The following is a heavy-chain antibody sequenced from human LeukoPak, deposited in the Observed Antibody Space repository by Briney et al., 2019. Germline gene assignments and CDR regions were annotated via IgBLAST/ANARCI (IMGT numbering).Heavy chain of an antibody. CDR3: ARDYTYQLLWPPYYYYYYMDV. Sequence: KPSETLSLTCTVSGGSISSGAYYWSWIRQPAGKGLEWIGRIYTSGSTNYNPSLKSRVTMSVDTSKNQFSLKLSSVTAADTAVYYCARDYTYQLLWPPYYYYYYMDVWGKGTTVTVSS. J-gene: IGHJ6*03. CDR1: GGSISSGAYY. CDR2: IYTSGST. D-gene: IGHD2-2*01. V-gene: IGHV4-61*02.